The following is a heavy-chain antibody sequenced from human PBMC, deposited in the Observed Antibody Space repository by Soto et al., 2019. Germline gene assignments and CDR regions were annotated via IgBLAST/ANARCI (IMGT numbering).Heavy chain of an antibody. CDR3: ARVWGDNDDFAY. J-gene: IGHJ4*02. CDR1: GFTFSTYS. V-gene: IGHV3-48*02. D-gene: IGHD1-1*01. CDR2: IGSSSSPI. Sequence: EVQLVESGGGLVQTWWTLRLSCTASGFTFSTYSMNWVRKAPGKGPEWVSYIGSSSSPIHYADSVKGRFTISRDNARNSLERQMSSLGYEDMAVYVCARVWGDNDDFAYCGQGSLVPVSS.